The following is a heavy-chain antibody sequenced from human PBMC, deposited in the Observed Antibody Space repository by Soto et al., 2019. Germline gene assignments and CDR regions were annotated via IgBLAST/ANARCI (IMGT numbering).Heavy chain of an antibody. CDR2: ISHSGTT. J-gene: IGHJ3*02. D-gene: IGHD2-2*01. V-gene: IGHV4-34*01. CDR3: ARGECSSVYCFTRWALDI. CDR1: GGSFSGYY. Sequence: QVQVQQWGAGLLKSSETLSLTCAVYGGSFSGYYWTWIRQTPGKGLEWIGEISHSGTTNYKTSLKSRVTIAADPSKTQFSLNLTSVTAADSGVYYCARGECSSVYCFTRWALDIWGQGTVVTVSS.